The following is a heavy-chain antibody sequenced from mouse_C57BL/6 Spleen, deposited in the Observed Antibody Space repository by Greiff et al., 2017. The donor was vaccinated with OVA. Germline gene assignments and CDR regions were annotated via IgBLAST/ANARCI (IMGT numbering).Heavy chain of an antibody. V-gene: IGHV1-69*01. J-gene: IGHJ2*01. CDR3: ARDFYYYGSSYPDY. Sequence: QVQLQQPGAELVMPGASVKLSCKASGYTFTSYWMHWVKQRPGQGLEWIGEIDPSDSYTTYNQKFKGKSTLTVDKSPSTAYMQLSSLTSEDSAVYYCARDFYYYGSSYPDYWGQGTTLTVSS. CDR2: IDPSDSYT. D-gene: IGHD1-1*01. CDR1: GYTFTSYW.